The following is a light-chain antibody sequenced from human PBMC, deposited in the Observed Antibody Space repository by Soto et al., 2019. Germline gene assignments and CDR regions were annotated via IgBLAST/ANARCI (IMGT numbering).Light chain of an antibody. Sequence: DIVMTQSPDSLAVSLGERATINCKSSQSVLYSSNNKNYLAWYQQKPGQPPKLLIYWASTRESGVPDRFSGSGSGPDFPLTISSLQAEDVAVYYCQQYYSTPQTFGQGTKVEIK. J-gene: IGKJ1*01. CDR2: WAS. CDR1: QSVLYSSNNKNY. V-gene: IGKV4-1*01. CDR3: QQYYSTPQT.